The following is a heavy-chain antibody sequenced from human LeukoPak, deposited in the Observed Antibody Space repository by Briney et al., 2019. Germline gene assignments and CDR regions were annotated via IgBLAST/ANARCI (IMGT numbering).Heavy chain of an antibody. CDR3: ATEIDYSNGRNYWGYYHY. V-gene: IGHV3-33*01. Sequence: GGSLRLSCAASRFTFRSYGMHWVRQAPGKGLESVAVIWYDGSNKYYGDSVKGRFTISRDNSKNTLYLQMNSLRVEDTAVYYCATEIDYSNGRNYWGYYHYWGQGTLVTVSS. J-gene: IGHJ4*02. D-gene: IGHD2-8*01. CDR2: IWYDGSNK. CDR1: RFTFRSYG.